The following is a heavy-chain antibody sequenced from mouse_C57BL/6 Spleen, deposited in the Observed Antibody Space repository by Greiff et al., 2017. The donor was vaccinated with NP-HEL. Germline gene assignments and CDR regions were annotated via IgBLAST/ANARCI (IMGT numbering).Heavy chain of an antibody. D-gene: IGHD1-1*01. CDR2: ISYDGSN. V-gene: IGHV3-6*01. J-gene: IGHJ4*01. Sequence: EESGPGLVKPSQSLSLTCSVTGYSITSGYYWNWIRQFPGNKLEWMGYISYDGSNNYNPSLKNRISITRDTSKNQFFLKLNSVTTEDTATYYCARGDYYGSSYEEGAMDYWGQGTSVTVSS. CDR1: GYSITSGYY. CDR3: ARGDYYGSSYEEGAMDY.